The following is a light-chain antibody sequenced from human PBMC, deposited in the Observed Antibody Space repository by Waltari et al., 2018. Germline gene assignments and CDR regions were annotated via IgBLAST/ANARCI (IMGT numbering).Light chain of an antibody. CDR3: QQYNNWPPGT. CDR2: GAS. J-gene: IGKJ1*01. Sequence: ETVMTQSPVTLSVSPGERATLSCRASQTISSNLAWYQQKPGQAPRLLIYGASTRATGIPARFSGSGSGTECTLTISSLQSEDFAVYYCQQYNNWPPGTFGPGTKVEIK. CDR1: QTISSN. V-gene: IGKV3-15*01.